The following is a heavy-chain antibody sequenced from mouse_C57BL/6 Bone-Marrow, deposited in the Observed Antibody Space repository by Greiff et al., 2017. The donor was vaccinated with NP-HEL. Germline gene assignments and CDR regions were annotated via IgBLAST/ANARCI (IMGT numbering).Heavy chain of an antibody. CDR3: ARRSWYAMDY. Sequence: EVKVVESGGGLVKPGGSLKLSCAASGFTFSDYGMHWVRQAPEKGLEWVAYISSGSSTIYYADTVKGRFTISRDNAKNTLFLQMTSLMSEDTAMYYCARRSWYAMDYWGQGTSVTVSS. CDR1: GFTFSDYG. J-gene: IGHJ4*01. V-gene: IGHV5-17*01. CDR2: ISSGSSTI.